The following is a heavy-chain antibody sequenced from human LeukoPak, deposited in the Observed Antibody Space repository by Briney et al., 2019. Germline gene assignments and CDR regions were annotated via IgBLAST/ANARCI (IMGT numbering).Heavy chain of an antibody. CDR3: ARVALGGYYGSGSYLGGVAYYFDY. D-gene: IGHD3-10*01. CDR1: GGSVSSGSYY. V-gene: IGHV4-61*01. CDR2: IYYSGST. J-gene: IGHJ4*02. Sequence: SETLSLTCTVSGGSVSSGSYYWSWIRQPPGKGLEWIGYIYYSGSTNYNPSLKSRVTISVDTSKDQFSLKLSSVTAADTAVYYCARVALGGYYGSGSYLGGVAYYFDYWGQGTLVTVSS.